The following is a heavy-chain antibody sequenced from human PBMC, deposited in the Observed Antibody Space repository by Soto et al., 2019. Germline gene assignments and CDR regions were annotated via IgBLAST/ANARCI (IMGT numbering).Heavy chain of an antibody. CDR3: ARAYCSGGSCYPDAFDI. D-gene: IGHD2-15*01. V-gene: IGHV3-66*01. CDR2: IYSGGST. CDR1: GFTVSSNY. J-gene: IGHJ3*02. Sequence: PGGSLRLSCAASGFTVSSNYMSWVRQAPGKGLEWVSVIYSGGSTYYADSVKGRFPISRDTSKNSLYLQMNSLRAEDTAVYYCARAYCSGGSCYPDAFDIWGQGTMVTVSS.